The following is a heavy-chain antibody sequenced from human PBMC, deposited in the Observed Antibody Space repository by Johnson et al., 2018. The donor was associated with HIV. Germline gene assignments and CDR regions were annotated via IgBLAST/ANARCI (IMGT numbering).Heavy chain of an antibody. CDR3: ARGLQSLIVVITRGAFNI. V-gene: IGHV3-11*01. Sequence: VLLLESGGGLVKPGGSLRLSCTASGFTFSDYYMTWIRQAPGKGLDWVSYISSSGGTKYYADSVKGRFTISRDNSKNTLYLQMNSLRVEDTAVYYCARGLQSLIVVITRGAFNIWGQGTMVTVSS. J-gene: IGHJ3*02. CDR2: ISSSGGTK. D-gene: IGHD3-22*01. CDR1: GFTFSDYY.